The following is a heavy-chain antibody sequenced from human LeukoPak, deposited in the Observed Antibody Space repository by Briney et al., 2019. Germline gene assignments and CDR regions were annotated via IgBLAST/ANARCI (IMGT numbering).Heavy chain of an antibody. D-gene: IGHD6-13*01. V-gene: IGHV3-23*01. CDR3: AKGRRRAAAGSNWFDP. J-gene: IGHJ5*02. CDR2: ISGSAGST. Sequence: GGSLRLSCAASGFTFSSYAMSWVHQAPGKGLEWVSAISGSAGSTYYADSVKGRFTISRDNSKNTLYLQMNSLRAEDTAVYYCAKGRRRAAAGSNWFDPWGQGTLVTVSS. CDR1: GFTFSSYA.